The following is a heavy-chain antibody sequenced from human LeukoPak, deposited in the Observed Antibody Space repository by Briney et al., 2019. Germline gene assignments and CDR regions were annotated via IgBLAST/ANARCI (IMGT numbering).Heavy chain of an antibody. CDR1: GGTFSSYA. D-gene: IGHD3-10*01. CDR2: IIPILGIA. Sequence: SVKVSCKASGGTFSSYAISWVRQAPGQGLEWMGRIIPILGIANYAQKFQGRVTITADKSTSTAYMELSSLGSEDTAVYYCARVRGSGSQPLDYWGQGTLVTVSS. CDR3: ARVRGSGSQPLDY. V-gene: IGHV1-69*04. J-gene: IGHJ4*02.